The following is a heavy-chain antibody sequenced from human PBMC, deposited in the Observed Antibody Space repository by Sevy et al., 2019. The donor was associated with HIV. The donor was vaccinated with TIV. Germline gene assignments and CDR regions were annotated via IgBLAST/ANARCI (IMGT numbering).Heavy chain of an antibody. CDR3: TREAKQQLSQYFFDF. Sequence: ASVKVSCKASGYLFISFVMHWVRKAPGQGLEWVGWINVGNGNTKYSQKFQDRVTITRDASTSTTYMELTSLTSEDTAIYYCTREAKQQLSQYFFDFWGQGTLVTVSS. CDR1: GYLFISFV. V-gene: IGHV1-3*01. J-gene: IGHJ4*02. CDR2: INVGNGNT. D-gene: IGHD6-13*01.